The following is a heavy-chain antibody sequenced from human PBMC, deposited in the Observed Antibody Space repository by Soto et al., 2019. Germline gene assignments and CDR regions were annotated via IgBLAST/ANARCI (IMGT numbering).Heavy chain of an antibody. CDR3: ARASVSYSSNGLDS. D-gene: IGHD6-13*01. Sequence: QVQLQESGPGLVKPSETLSLNCSVSGGSITNFYWSWIRQPPGRGLEWIGYVNHIGSTKYNPSLDIRRTISVDTSKNQFSLKMTSVTTADTAVYYCARASVSYSSNGLDSWGQGTLVTVAS. CDR1: GGSITNFY. J-gene: IGHJ5*01. CDR2: VNHIGST. V-gene: IGHV4-59*01.